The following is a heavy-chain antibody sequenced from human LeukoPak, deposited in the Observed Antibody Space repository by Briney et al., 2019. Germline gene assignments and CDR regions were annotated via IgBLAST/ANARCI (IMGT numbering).Heavy chain of an antibody. CDR3: ARNAKGDGYNYDY. J-gene: IGHJ4*02. Sequence: ASVKVSCKASGYTFTSYDINWVRQATGQGLEWMGWMNPNSGNAGYAQKFQGRVTMTRNTSISTAYMELSSLRSEDTAVYYCARNAKGDGYNYDYWGQGTLVTVSS. D-gene: IGHD5-24*01. V-gene: IGHV1-8*01. CDR2: MNPNSGNA. CDR1: GYTFTSYD.